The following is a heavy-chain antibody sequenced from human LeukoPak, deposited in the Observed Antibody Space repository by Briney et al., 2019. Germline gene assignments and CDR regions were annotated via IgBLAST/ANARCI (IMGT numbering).Heavy chain of an antibody. D-gene: IGHD5-18*01. V-gene: IGHV4-30-2*01. CDR1: GGSISSGGYY. CDR3: ARWRVDTAPSAFDI. CDR2: IYHSGST. J-gene: IGHJ3*02. Sequence: PSETLSLTCTVSGGSISSGGYYWCWIRQPLGKGLEWIGYIYHSGSTYYNPSLKSRVTISVDRSKNQFSLKLSSVTAADTAVYYCARWRVDTAPSAFDIWGQGTMVTVSS.